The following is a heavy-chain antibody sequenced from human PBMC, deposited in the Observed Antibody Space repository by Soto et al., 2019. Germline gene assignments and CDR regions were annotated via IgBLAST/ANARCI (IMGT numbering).Heavy chain of an antibody. CDR3: ARELRDGNTYTPDY. J-gene: IGHJ4*02. Sequence: GASVKVSCKASGFTFTNSAVQWVRQARGQRLEWIGWIVVGSGNTNYAQKFQERVTITRDMSTSTAYMELSSLRSEDTAVYFCARELRDGNTYTPDYWGQGTLVTVSS. CDR1: GFTFTNSA. V-gene: IGHV1-58*01. CDR2: IVVGSGNT.